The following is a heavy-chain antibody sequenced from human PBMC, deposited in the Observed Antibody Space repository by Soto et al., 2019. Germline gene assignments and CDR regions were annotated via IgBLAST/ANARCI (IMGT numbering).Heavy chain of an antibody. CDR1: VFTFSDHY. V-gene: IGHV3-11*01. J-gene: IGHJ4*02. CDR3: ARGGGSSPFDY. Sequence: GGALVLDCATSVFTFSDHYMAWFRQTPEMGLEWLAYISHRSLTIYHARSVKDRFTISRDDATDYIYLQMNNLRVEDTAVYFCARGGGSSPFDYWAQGTVVTV. CDR2: ISHRSLTI. D-gene: IGHD6-6*01.